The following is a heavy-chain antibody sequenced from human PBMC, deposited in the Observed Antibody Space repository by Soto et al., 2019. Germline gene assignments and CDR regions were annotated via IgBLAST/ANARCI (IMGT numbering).Heavy chain of an antibody. Sequence: QVQLVQSGAEVKKPGASVKVSCKASGDTFTDYYIHWVRQAPGQGLEWMGTVNPSGGHTTYAQHFLGRMTXTRXXSXRTLYMEPTSLTSEDTAVYYCARGGHVVVVTAALDYWGQGTLVTVSS. CDR3: ARGGHVVVVTAALDY. CDR1: GDTFTDYY. CDR2: VNPSGGHT. V-gene: IGHV1-46*01. J-gene: IGHJ4*02. D-gene: IGHD2-21*02.